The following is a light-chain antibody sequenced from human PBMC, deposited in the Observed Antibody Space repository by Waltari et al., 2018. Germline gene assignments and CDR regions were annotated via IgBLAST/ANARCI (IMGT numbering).Light chain of an antibody. CDR3: QQYYSTPYT. J-gene: IGKJ2*01. CDR1: QSVLYSSNHKNY. Sequence: DLVMTQSPDSLSVSLGERATLNCKSSQSVLYSSNHKNYLAWYQQKPGQPPKLLIYWASTRESGVPDRFSGSGSGTDFTLTISSLQAEDVAVYYCQQYYSTPYTFGQGTKLEIK. V-gene: IGKV4-1*01. CDR2: WAS.